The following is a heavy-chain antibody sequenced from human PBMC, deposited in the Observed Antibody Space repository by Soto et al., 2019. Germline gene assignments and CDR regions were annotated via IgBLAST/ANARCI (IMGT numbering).Heavy chain of an antibody. Sequence: QITLKESGPTLVKPTQTLTLTCTFSGFSLSTSGVGVGWIRQPPGKALEWLALIYWDDDKRYSPSLKSRLTXTXXTSKNQVVLTMTNMDPVDTATYYCAHSSPYRTVDYWGQGTLVTVSS. V-gene: IGHV2-5*02. CDR1: GFSLSTSGVG. J-gene: IGHJ4*02. CDR3: AHSSPYRTVDY. CDR2: IYWDDDK. D-gene: IGHD1-1*01.